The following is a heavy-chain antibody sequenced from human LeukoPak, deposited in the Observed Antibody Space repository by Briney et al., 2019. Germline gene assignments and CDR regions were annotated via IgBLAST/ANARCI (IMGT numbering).Heavy chain of an antibody. Sequence: SETLSLTCAVYGGSFNGYYWTWIRQPPGKGLEWIGEINHSGSTNYNPSLKSRVTISIDTSKNQFSLILSSVTAADTAVYYCSRGLSDVYWGQGTLVTVSS. V-gene: IGHV4-34*01. J-gene: IGHJ4*02. CDR2: INHSGST. CDR1: GGSFNGYY. CDR3: SRGLSDVY.